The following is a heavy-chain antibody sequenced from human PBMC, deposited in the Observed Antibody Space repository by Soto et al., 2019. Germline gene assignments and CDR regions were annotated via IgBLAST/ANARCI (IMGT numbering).Heavy chain of an antibody. V-gene: IGHV4-34*01. J-gene: IGHJ3*02. Sequence: TSETLSLTCAVYGGSFSGYYLSWIRQPPGKGLEWIGEINHSGSTNYNPSLKSRVTISVDTSKNQFSLKLSSVTAADTAVYYCASQVVARHENAFDIWGQGTMVTVSS. CDR1: GGSFSGYY. CDR2: INHSGST. D-gene: IGHD5-12*01. CDR3: ASQVVARHENAFDI.